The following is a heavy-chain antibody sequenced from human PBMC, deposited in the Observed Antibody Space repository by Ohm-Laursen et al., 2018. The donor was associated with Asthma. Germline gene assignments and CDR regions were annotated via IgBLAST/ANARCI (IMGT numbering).Heavy chain of an antibody. CDR1: GYTFTSYY. D-gene: IGHD6-6*01. CDR2: INPSGGST. V-gene: IGHV1-46*01. J-gene: IGHJ4*02. CDR3: ARGGVIAARTVDY. Sequence: SVKVSCKASGYTFTSYYMHWVRQAPGQGLEWMGIINPSGGSTSYAQKFQGRVTMTRDTSISTAYMELSRLRSDDTAVYYCARGGVIAARTVDYWGQGTLVIVSS.